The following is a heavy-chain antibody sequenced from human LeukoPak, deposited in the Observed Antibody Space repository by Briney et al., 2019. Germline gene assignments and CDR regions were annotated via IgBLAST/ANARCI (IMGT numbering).Heavy chain of an antibody. CDR2: IKGDGSYI. CDR3: ARGAMPDY. J-gene: IGHJ4*02. CDR1: GFSFSSYW. D-gene: IGHD2-2*01. V-gene: IGHV3-74*01. Sequence: PGGSLRLSCAASGFSFSSYWMHWVRQAPGKGLVWVSRIKGDGSYITYADSVKGRFTISRDNARNTLYLQMNGLRADDTAVYYCARGAMPDYWGQGTLVTVSS.